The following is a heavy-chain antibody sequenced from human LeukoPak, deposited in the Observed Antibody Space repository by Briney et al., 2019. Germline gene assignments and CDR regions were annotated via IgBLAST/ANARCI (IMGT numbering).Heavy chain of an antibody. CDR1: GFTFSSYA. CDR2: ISGSGGST. D-gene: IGHD3-9*01. V-gene: IGHV3-23*01. CDR3: AKGKRYYDILTGLDY. J-gene: IGHJ4*02. Sequence: GGSLRLSCAASGFTFSSYAMSWVRQAPGKGLEWVSAISGSGGSTYYADSVKGRFTISRDNSKNTLYLQMNSLRAEDTAVYYCAKGKRYYDILTGLDYWGQGTLVTVSS.